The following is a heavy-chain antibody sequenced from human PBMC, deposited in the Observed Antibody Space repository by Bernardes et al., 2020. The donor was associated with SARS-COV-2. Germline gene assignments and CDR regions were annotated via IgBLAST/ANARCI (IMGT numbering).Heavy chain of an antibody. V-gene: IGHV3-7*01. CDR1: GFTFSSYW. Sequence: GGSLRLSCAASGFTFSSYWMSFVRQAPGQGLEWVANIQQDGSDKYYVDSVKGRFTISSDNAKNSLYLQMNSLRAEDTAVYYCATADSSGYYYVLDYWGQGSRVTGSS. D-gene: IGHD3-22*01. CDR3: ATADSSGYYYVLDY. J-gene: IGHJ4*02. CDR2: IQQDGSDK.